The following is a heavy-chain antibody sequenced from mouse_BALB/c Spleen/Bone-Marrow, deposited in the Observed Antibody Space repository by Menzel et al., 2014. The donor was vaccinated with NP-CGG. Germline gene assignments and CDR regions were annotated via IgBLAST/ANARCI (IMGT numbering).Heavy chain of an antibody. D-gene: IGHD1-1*01. J-gene: IGHJ1*01. Sequence: VQLQQSGAELAKPGASVKMSCKASGYTFTSYWMHWVKQRPGQGLEWIGYINPSTGYTEYNQKFKDKATLTADKSSSTAYMQLSSLTSEDSAVYYCAREYYGSSGYFDVWGAGTMVTVSS. V-gene: IGHV1-7*01. CDR3: AREYYGSSGYFDV. CDR2: INPSTGYT. CDR1: GYTFTSYW.